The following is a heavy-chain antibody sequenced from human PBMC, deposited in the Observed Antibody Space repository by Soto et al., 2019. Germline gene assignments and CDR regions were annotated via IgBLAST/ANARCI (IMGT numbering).Heavy chain of an antibody. CDR1: GYTFTSYG. CDR2: ISAYNGNT. D-gene: IGHD4-17*01. CDR3: ARESPDYGDYSNHDMDV. Sequence: GASVKVSCKASGYTFTSYGISWVRQAPGQGLEWMGWISAYNGNTNYAQKLQGRVTMTTDTFTSTAYMELRSLRSDDTAVYYCARESPDYGDYSNHDMDVWGQGTRVTVSS. V-gene: IGHV1-18*04. J-gene: IGHJ6*02.